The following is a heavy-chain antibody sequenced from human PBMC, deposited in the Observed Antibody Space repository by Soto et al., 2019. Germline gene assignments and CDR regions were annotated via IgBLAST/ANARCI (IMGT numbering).Heavy chain of an antibody. CDR1: GYTFTSYG. Sequence: QVQLVQSGAEVKKPGASVKVSCKASGYTFTSYGISWVRQAPGQGLEWMGWISAYNGNTNYAQKLQGRGTMTTDTTTSTAYMELRSLRSDDTAVYYCARDIAVAGPEYWYFDLWGRGTLVTVSS. V-gene: IGHV1-18*01. J-gene: IGHJ2*01. D-gene: IGHD6-19*01. CDR3: ARDIAVAGPEYWYFDL. CDR2: ISAYNGNT.